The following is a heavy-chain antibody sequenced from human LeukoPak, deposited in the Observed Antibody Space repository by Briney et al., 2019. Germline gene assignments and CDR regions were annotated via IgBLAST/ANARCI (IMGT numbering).Heavy chain of an antibody. D-gene: IGHD6-13*01. CDR1: GYTFTGYY. J-gene: IGHJ5*02. CDR2: INPNSGGT. V-gene: IGHV1-2*02. CDR3: ARGRVGRAAAGHGNWFDP. Sequence: ASVKVSCKASGYTFTGYYMHWVRQAPGQGLEWMGWINPNSGGTNYAQKFQGRVTMTRDTSISTAYMELSRLRSDDTAVYYCARGRVGRAAAGHGNWFDPWGQGTLVTVSS.